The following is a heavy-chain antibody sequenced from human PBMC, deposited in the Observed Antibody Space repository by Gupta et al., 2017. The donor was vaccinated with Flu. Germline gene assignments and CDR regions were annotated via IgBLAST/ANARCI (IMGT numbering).Heavy chain of an antibody. D-gene: IGHD5-18*01. V-gene: IGHV3-48*01. Sequence: EVQLVESGGGLVQPGGSLRHPCAASGFTFSSYSMNWVRQAPGKGLEWVSYISSSSTIYYADSVKGRFTISRDNAKNSLYLQMNSLRAEDTAVYYCARARPNTAMVLDYWGQGTLVTVSS. CDR2: ISSSSTI. CDR1: GFTFSSYS. J-gene: IGHJ4*02. CDR3: ARARPNTAMVLDY.